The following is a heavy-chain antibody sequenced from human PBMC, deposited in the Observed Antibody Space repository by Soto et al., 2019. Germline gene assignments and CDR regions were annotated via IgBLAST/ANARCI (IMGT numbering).Heavy chain of an antibody. CDR3: LYGMDV. V-gene: IGHV3-33*01. Sequence: GGSLRLSCAASGFTFSSYGMHWVRQAPGKGLEWVAVIWYDGGTTDYAAPVKGRFTISRDDSKNTLYLQMNSLKTEDTAVYYCLYGMDVWGQGTTVTVSS. J-gene: IGHJ6*02. CDR2: IWYDGGTT. CDR1: GFTFSSYG.